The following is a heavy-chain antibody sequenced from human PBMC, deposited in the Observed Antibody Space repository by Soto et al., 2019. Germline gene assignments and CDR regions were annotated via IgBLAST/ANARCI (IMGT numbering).Heavy chain of an antibody. CDR3: ARDNDVTMVRGVTGPFTDY. CDR2: IYSVGST. CDR1: GFTVSSNY. D-gene: IGHD3-10*01. J-gene: IGHJ4*02. V-gene: IGHV3-66*01. Sequence: GGSLRLSCAASGFTVSSNYMSWVRQAPGKGLEWVSVIYSVGSTYYADSVKGRFTISRDNSKNTLYLQMYSLRAEDTAVYYCARDNDVTMVRGVTGPFTDYWDQGT.